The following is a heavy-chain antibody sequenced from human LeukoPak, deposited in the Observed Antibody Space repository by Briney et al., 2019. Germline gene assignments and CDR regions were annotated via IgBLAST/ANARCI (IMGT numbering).Heavy chain of an antibody. Sequence: NPSETLSLTCTVSGGSISSSSYYWGWIRQPPGKGLEWIGSIYYSGSTYYNPSLKSRVTISVDTSKNQFSLKLSSVTAADTAVYYCARDGVSGYYYDSSGYLSQDAFDIWGQGTMVTVSS. CDR2: IYYSGST. CDR1: GGSISSSSYY. V-gene: IGHV4-39*02. J-gene: IGHJ3*02. D-gene: IGHD3-22*01. CDR3: ARDGVSGYYYDSSGYLSQDAFDI.